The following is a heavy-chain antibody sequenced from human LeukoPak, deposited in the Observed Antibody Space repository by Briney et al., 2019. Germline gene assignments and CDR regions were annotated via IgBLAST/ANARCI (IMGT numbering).Heavy chain of an antibody. CDR3: ASRGYSSSWDY. CDR2: INYSGST. Sequence: SETLSLTCTVSGGSISSYYWSWIRQPPGKGLEWIGYINYSGSTNYNPSLKSRVTISVDTSKNQFSLKLSSVTAADTAVYYCASRGYSSSWDYWGQGTLVTVSS. CDR1: GGSISSYY. J-gene: IGHJ4*02. V-gene: IGHV4-59*01. D-gene: IGHD6-13*01.